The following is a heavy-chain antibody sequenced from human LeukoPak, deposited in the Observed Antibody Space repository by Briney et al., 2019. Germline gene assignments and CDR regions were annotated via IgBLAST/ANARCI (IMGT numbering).Heavy chain of an antibody. V-gene: IGHV3-30-3*01. J-gene: IGHJ5*02. CDR3: ASLPAAAGTFDLWGVFPHWFDP. Sequence: GRSLRLSCAASGFTFSSYAMHWVRQAPGKGLEWVAVISYDGSNKYYADSVKGRFTISRDNSKNTLYLQMNSLRAEDTAAYYCASLPAAAGTFDLWGVFPHWFDPWGQGTLVTVSS. CDR1: GFTFSSYA. D-gene: IGHD6-13*01. CDR2: ISYDGSNK.